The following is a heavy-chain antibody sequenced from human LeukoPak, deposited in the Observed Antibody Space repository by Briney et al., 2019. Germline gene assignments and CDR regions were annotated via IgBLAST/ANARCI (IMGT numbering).Heavy chain of an antibody. Sequence: GGSLRLSCIASGFTFSRRWMSWVRQAPRKGLEWVASIKQDASYIEYVDSVKGRFTISRDNAKNSVHLQMNSLRGDDTAMYYCVTWXAAQSEFEHWGRGTLVTVSS. V-gene: IGHV3-7*01. CDR2: IKQDASYI. J-gene: IGHJ4*02. D-gene: IGHD1-14*01. CDR3: VTWXAAQSEFEH. CDR1: GFTFSRRW.